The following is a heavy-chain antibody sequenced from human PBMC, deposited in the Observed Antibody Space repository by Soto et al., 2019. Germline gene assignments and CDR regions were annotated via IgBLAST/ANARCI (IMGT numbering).Heavy chain of an antibody. CDR3: ARGTWMTTVTTFGERGYYMDV. CDR1: GGSFSGYY. CDR2: INHSGST. D-gene: IGHD4-17*01. V-gene: IGHV4-34*01. Sequence: SETLSLTCAVYGGSFSGYYWSWIRQPPGKGLEWIGEINHSGSTNYNPSLKSRVTISVDTSKNQFSLKLSSVTAADTAVYYCARGTWMTTVTTFGERGYYMDVWGKGTTVTASS. J-gene: IGHJ6*03.